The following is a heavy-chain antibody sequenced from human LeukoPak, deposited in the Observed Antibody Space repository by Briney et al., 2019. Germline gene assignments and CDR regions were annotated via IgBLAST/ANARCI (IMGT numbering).Heavy chain of an antibody. J-gene: IGHJ2*01. V-gene: IGHV3-13*01. Sequence: NPGGSLRLSCETSGFPFSAYDMHWVRQAPGKGLEWVSAFGSAGDTYYPGAVRGRFTISRDYAKNSLYLQMNSLRTGDTAVYFCVRGALPGDNWYFDLWGRGTLVTVAS. CDR2: FGSAGDT. CDR1: GFPFSAYD. CDR3: VRGALPGDNWYFDL.